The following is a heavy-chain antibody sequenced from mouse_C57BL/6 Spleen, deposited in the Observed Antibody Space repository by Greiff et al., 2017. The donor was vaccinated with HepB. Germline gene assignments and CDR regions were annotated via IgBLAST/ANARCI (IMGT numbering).Heavy chain of an antibody. CDR1: GYTFTSYW. Sequence: QVQLQQPGAELVKPGASVKMSCKASGYTFTSYWITWVKQRPGQGLEWIGDIYPGSGSTNYNEKFKSKATLTVDTSSSTAYMQLSSLTSEDSAVYYCARERLTTVVARHFDVGGTGTTVTVSS. J-gene: IGHJ1*03. D-gene: IGHD1-1*01. CDR2: IYPGSGST. CDR3: ARERLTTVVARHFDV. V-gene: IGHV1-55*01.